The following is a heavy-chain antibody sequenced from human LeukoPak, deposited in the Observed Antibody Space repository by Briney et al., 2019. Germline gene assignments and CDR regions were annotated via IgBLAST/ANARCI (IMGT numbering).Heavy chain of an antibody. CDR2: ISNSGSYT. CDR1: GFTFSDYY. J-gene: IGHJ4*02. D-gene: IGHD3-10*01. CDR3: ARTPVGGSGSYLVDY. V-gene: IGHV3-11*06. Sequence: PGGSLRLSCAASGFTFSDYYMSWIRQAPGKGLDWVSDISNSGSYTNYADSVKGRFTISRDNAKNSLYLQMNSLRAEDTAVYYCARTPVGGSGSYLVDYWGQGTLVTVSS.